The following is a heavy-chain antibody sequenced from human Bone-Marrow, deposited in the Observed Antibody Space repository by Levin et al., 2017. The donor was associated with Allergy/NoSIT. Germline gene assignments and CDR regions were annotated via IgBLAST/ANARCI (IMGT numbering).Heavy chain of an antibody. Sequence: GGSLRLSCAASGFTVSSNYMSWVRQAPGKGLEWVSVIYSGGSTYYADSVKGRFTISRDNSKNTLYLQMNSLRAEDTAVYYCARGFHCWGDCRTMNYYYYYGMDVWGQGTTVTVSS. CDR2: IYSGGST. V-gene: IGHV3-66*01. CDR3: ARGFHCWGDCRTMNYYYYYGMDV. D-gene: IGHD2-21*02. J-gene: IGHJ6*02. CDR1: GFTVSSNY.